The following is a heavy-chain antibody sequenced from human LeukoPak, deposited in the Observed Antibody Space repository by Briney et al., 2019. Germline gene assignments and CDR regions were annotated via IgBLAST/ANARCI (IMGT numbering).Heavy chain of an antibody. Sequence: SETLSLTCTVSGGXVSSYYCSWIRQPPGKGQEWIGYIKSSGSSNYNPSLKSRVTISMDTSKNQFSLRLNSVTAADTAVYYCARDGTVATNWFDPWGQGTLVTVSS. CDR1: GGXVSSYY. D-gene: IGHD5-12*01. J-gene: IGHJ5*02. CDR3: ARDGTVATNWFDP. V-gene: IGHV4-59*02. CDR2: IKSSGSS.